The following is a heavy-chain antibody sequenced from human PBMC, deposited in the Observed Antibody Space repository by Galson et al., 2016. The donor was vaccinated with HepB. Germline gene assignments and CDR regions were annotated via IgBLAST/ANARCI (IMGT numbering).Heavy chain of an antibody. CDR3: ARTPELRRAF. CDR1: GFSFSSYA. Sequence: SLRLSCAASGFSFSSYAMHWVRQAPGKGLEWVALILYDGSNKYHADSVKGRFTISRDNSKNTLYLQMNSLRGEDTAVYYCARTPELRRAFWGQGILVTVSS. V-gene: IGHV3-30-3*01. J-gene: IGHJ4*02. CDR2: ILYDGSNK. D-gene: IGHD1-7*01.